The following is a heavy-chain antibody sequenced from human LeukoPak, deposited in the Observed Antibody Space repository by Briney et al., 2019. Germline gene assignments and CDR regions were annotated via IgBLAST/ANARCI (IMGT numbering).Heavy chain of an antibody. Sequence: PGGSLRLSCAASGFTFSTYEMNWVRQAPGKGLEWISYISSSGSTIYYADSVKGRFTISRDNAKNSLYLQMNSLRAEDTAVYYCAGGDCSSTTCCRAGQRGWGQGSLVTVSS. CDR1: GFTFSTYE. J-gene: IGHJ4*02. CDR2: ISSSGSTI. D-gene: IGHD2-2*01. CDR3: AGGDCSSTTCCRAGQRG. V-gene: IGHV3-48*03.